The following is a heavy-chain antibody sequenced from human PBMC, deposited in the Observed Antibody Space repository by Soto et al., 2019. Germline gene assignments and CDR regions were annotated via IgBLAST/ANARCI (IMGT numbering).Heavy chain of an antibody. CDR2: INPNSGGT. CDR3: ARGMSGSYGPVDY. D-gene: IGHD1-26*01. J-gene: IGHJ4*02. V-gene: IGHV1-2*04. Sequence: QVQLVQSGAEVKKPGASVKVSCKASGYTFTGYYMHWVRQAPGQGLEWMGWINPNSGGTNYAQQFQGWVTMTGDTSISTAYMELSRLRSDDTAVYYCARGMSGSYGPVDYWGQGTLVTVSS. CDR1: GYTFTGYY.